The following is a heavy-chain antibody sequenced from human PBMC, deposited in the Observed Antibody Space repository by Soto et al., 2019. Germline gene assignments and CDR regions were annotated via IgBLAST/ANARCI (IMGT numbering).Heavy chain of an antibody. D-gene: IGHD3-9*01. V-gene: IGHV1-69*01. J-gene: IGHJ4*02. CDR2: IIPIFGTA. Sequence: QVQLVQSRAEVKKPGSSVMVSCKASGGTFSSYAISWVRQAPGQGLEWMGGIIPIFGTANYAQKFQGRVTITADESTSTAYMELSSLRSEDTAVYYCARGSPRNYDILTGYYTFGYWGQGTLVTVSS. CDR3: ARGSPRNYDILTGYYTFGY. CDR1: GGTFSSYA.